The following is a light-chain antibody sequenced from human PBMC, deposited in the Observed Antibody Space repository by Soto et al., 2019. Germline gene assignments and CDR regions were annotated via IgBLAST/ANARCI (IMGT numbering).Light chain of an antibody. CDR2: GNS. V-gene: IGLV1-40*01. Sequence: QSVLTQPPSVSGAPGQRVTISCTGSRSNIGAGYDVHWYQQPPGTAPKLLIYGNSNRPSGVPDRFSGSKSGTSASLAITGLQAEDEADYYCQSYDSSLSGSLYGFGTGTKVTVL. J-gene: IGLJ1*01. CDR1: RSNIGAGYD. CDR3: QSYDSSLSGSLYG.